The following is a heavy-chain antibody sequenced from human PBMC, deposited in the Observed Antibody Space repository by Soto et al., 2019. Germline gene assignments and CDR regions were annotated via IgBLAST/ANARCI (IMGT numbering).Heavy chain of an antibody. CDR2: IIPILGIA. Sequence: QVQLVQSGAEVKKPGSSVKVSCKASGGTFSSYTISWVRQAPGQGLEWMGRIIPILGIANYAQKFQGRVTSPEDXXTXPXXMELSRRRPEDTAVYYCARAPSGVWWLDYYHGMDCWGQGTTVTVSS. V-gene: IGHV1-69*02. CDR3: ARAPSGVWWLDYYHGMDC. D-gene: IGHD2-21*01. J-gene: IGHJ6*02. CDR1: GGTFSSYT.